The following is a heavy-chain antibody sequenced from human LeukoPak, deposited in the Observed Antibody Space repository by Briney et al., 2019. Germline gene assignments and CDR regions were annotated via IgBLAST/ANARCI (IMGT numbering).Heavy chain of an antibody. V-gene: IGHV1-2*02. J-gene: IGHJ4*02. D-gene: IGHD7-27*01. CDR1: GGTFRSYA. CDR3: TRDGFSGAAFDY. Sequence: ASARLSCKASGGTFRSYAISWVRQAPGQGLEWMGWIHPNNGGTKYAQKFQGRVTMTRDTSINTDYMELSRLRSDDTALYYCTRDGFSGAAFDYWGQATLITVSS. CDR2: IHPNNGGT.